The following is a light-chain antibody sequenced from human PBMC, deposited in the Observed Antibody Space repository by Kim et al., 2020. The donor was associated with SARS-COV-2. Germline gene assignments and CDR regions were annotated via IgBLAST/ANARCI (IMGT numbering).Light chain of an antibody. CDR2: DVN. V-gene: IGLV2-14*03. Sequence: SVSGSPGQSITISCTGSTNNYVSWYQQHPDRAPKLIIYDVNNRPSGVSNRFSGFKFGNTASLIISGLQAEDEADYFCSSFTSTNMLFGGGTKVTVL. J-gene: IGLJ3*02. CDR3: SSFTSTNML. CDR1: TNNY.